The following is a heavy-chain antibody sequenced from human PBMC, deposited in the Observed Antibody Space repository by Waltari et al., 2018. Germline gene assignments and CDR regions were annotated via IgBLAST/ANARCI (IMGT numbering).Heavy chain of an antibody. CDR1: GDSVINSNYS. Sequence: QLQLLESGPGLVKPSETLSLTCTVSGDSVINSNYSWGWIRQPPGKGLEWIGKIYYSGRSVYKRSLKSRVIISVDTSKNQFSVRRTSVTAADTAVFYCARLSPPMWVRGVKGGYYFDYWGPGTLVTVSS. CDR3: ARLSPPMWVRGVKGGYYFDY. CDR2: IYYSGRS. J-gene: IGHJ4*02. D-gene: IGHD3-10*01. V-gene: IGHV4-39*07.